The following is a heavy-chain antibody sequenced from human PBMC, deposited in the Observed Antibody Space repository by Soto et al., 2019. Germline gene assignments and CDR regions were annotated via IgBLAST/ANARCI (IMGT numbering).Heavy chain of an antibody. CDR1: GGSTSSGGYY. V-gene: IGHV4-31*02. Sequence: SETRSLTWTVSGGSTSSGGYYWSWIRQHPGNGLEWLGYSYYSGRTYYNPSLHSRVSIAVETTEHQFSLKLTSVTAADPSVHYRAIGSFYSSPSWLHPWRRRTLVIFCS. CDR2: SYYSGRT. D-gene: IGHD6-19*01. CDR3: AIGSFYSSPSWLHP. J-gene: IGHJ5*02.